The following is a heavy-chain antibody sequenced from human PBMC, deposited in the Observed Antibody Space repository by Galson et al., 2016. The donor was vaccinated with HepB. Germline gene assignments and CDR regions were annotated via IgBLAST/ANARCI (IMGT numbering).Heavy chain of an antibody. D-gene: IGHD1-1*01. CDR2: INPNTGGT. V-gene: IGHV1-2*02. CDR3: ARDSDPGIEFDY. CDR1: GYGFTAYF. J-gene: IGHJ4*02. Sequence: SGYGFTAYFIHWVRQAPGQGLEWMGWINPNTGGTNYAQKFQGRVTMTRDTSISTVYSEVSRLRSDDTAVYYCARDSDPGIEFDYWGQGTLVTVSS.